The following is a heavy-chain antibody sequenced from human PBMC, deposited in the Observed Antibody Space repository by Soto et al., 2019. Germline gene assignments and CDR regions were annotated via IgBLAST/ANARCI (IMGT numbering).Heavy chain of an antibody. J-gene: IGHJ4*02. V-gene: IGHV3-23*01. CDR1: GFTFSKYD. D-gene: IGHD6-19*01. Sequence: GGSLRLSCEASGFTFSKYDITWVRQAPGKGLEWVSVISVRETTSYADSVKGRFTISRDNSNNILFLQMDSLRAEDTAVYYCAKGGWLDNWGQGTLVTVSS. CDR2: ISVRETT. CDR3: AKGGWLDN.